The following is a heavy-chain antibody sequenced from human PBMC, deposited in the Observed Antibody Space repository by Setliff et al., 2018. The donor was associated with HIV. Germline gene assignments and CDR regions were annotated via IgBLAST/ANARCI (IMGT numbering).Heavy chain of an antibody. V-gene: IGHV3-7*03. CDR3: AKEQGTIFGVIKAHFDY. CDR2: VKQDGREK. Sequence: GGSLRLSCAASGFSFGSYWMSWVRQAPGKGLEWVANVKQDGREKYYVDSVKGRFTISRDNAKNSLYLQMNSLRAEDTAVYYCAKEQGTIFGVIKAHFDYWGQGALVTVSS. D-gene: IGHD3-3*01. J-gene: IGHJ4*02. CDR1: GFSFGSYW.